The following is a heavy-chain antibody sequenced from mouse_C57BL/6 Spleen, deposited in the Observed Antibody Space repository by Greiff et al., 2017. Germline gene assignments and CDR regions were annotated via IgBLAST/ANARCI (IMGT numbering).Heavy chain of an antibody. J-gene: IGHJ1*03. CDR1: GFTFSDYG. D-gene: IGHD1-1*01. Sequence: EVQRVESGGGLVKPGGSLKLSCAASGFTFSDYGMHWVRQAPEKGLEWVAYISSGSSTIYYADTVKGRFTISRDNAKNTLFLQMTSLRSEDTAMYYCARSGSRPWYFDVWGTGTTVTVSS. V-gene: IGHV5-17*01. CDR2: ISSGSSTI. CDR3: ARSGSRPWYFDV.